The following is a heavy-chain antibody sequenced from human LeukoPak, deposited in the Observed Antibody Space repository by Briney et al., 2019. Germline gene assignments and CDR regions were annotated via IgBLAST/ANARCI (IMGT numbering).Heavy chain of an antibody. CDR3: ARAVVVTATNFDY. Sequence: GGSLRLSCAASGFTFSSYAMHWVRQAPGKGLEWVAVISYDGSNKYYADSVKGRFTISRDSSKNTLYLQMNSLRAEDTAVYYCARAVVVTATNFDYWGQGTLVTVSS. J-gene: IGHJ4*02. D-gene: IGHD2-21*02. CDR2: ISYDGSNK. V-gene: IGHV3-30*04. CDR1: GFTFSSYA.